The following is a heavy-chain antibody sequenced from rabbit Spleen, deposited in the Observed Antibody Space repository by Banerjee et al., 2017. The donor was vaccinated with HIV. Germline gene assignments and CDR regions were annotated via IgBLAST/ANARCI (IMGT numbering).Heavy chain of an antibody. CDR3: ARDLTGVIGWNFGW. CDR1: GFSFSYSDY. Sequence: QSLEESGGDLVKPGASLTLTCTASGFSFSYSDYMCWVHQPPGKGPEWIACIGAGVSYTTYYATWAKGRFTISKTSSTTVTLQMTSLTAADTATYFCARDLTGVIGWNFGWWGPGTLVTVS. V-gene: IGHV1S40*01. J-gene: IGHJ4*01. D-gene: IGHD1-1*01. CDR2: IGAGVSYTT.